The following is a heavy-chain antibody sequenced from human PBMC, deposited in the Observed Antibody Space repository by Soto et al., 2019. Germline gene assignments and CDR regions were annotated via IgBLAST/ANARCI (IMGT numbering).Heavy chain of an antibody. CDR1: GFTFSSYG. CDR3: AKDRIGAGYSYGYYYYYGMDV. J-gene: IGHJ6*02. CDR2: ISYDGSNK. D-gene: IGHD5-18*01. Sequence: QVQLVESGGGVVQPGRSLRLSCAASGFTFSSYGMHWVRQAPGKGLEWVAVISYDGSNKYYADSVKGRFTISRDNSKNTLYLQMNSLRAEDTAVYYCAKDRIGAGYSYGYYYYYGMDVWGQGTTVTVSS. V-gene: IGHV3-30*18.